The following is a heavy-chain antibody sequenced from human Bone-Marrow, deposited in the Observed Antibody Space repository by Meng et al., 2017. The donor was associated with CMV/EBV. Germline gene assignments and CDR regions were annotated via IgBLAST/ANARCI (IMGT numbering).Heavy chain of an antibody. D-gene: IGHD1-26*01. CDR3: ARGPSALKLEWGASFY. CDR2: INSDGSST. Sequence: GESLKISCAASGFTFSSYWMHWVRQAPGKGLVWVSRINSDGSSTNYADSVKGRFTISRDNAKNTLYLQMNSLRAEDTAVYYCARGPSALKLEWGASFYWGQGTLVTVSS. J-gene: IGHJ4*02. V-gene: IGHV3-74*01. CDR1: GFTFSSYW.